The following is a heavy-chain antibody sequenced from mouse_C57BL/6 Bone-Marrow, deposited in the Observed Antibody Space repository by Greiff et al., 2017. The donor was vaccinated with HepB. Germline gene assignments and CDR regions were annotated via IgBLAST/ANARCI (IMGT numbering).Heavy chain of an antibody. V-gene: IGHV1-55*01. CDR1: GYTFTSYW. CDR3: ARSPYGYDAHSYWYFDV. J-gene: IGHJ1*03. CDR2: IYPGSGST. Sequence: QVQLKQPGAELVKPGASVKMSCKASGYTFTSYWITWVKQRPGQGLEWIGDIYPGSGSTNYNEKFKSKATLTVDTSSSTAYMQLSSLTSEDSAVYYCARSPYGYDAHSYWYFDVWGTGTTVTVSS. D-gene: IGHD2-2*01.